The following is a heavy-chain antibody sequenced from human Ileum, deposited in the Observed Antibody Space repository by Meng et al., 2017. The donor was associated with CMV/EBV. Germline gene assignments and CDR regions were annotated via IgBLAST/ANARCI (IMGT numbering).Heavy chain of an antibody. V-gene: IGHV1-2*06. Sequence: CKASGYTFSHYYMHWVRQAPGQGLEWVGRINPINGVTNYAQKFQGRVALTGDSSINTAYLELSGLTSDDTAIYYCARQIVLTSQTRDFWGQGTLVTVSS. CDR3: ARQIVLTSQTRDF. J-gene: IGHJ4*02. CDR2: INPINGVT. D-gene: IGHD2/OR15-2a*01. CDR1: GYTFSHYY.